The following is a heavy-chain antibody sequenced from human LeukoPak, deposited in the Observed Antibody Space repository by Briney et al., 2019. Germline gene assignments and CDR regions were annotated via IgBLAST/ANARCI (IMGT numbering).Heavy chain of an antibody. D-gene: IGHD6-6*01. CDR2: ISYDGSNE. CDR3: GKDQYRSSSYYYYGMDV. Sequence: GGSLRLSCAASGFTFSSYAMHWVRQAPGKGLEWVAVISYDGSNEFYADSVKGRFTISRDNSKNTLDLQMNSLRAEDTAVYYCGKDQYRSSSYYYYGMDVWGQGTTVTVSS. J-gene: IGHJ6*02. V-gene: IGHV3-30*04. CDR1: GFTFSSYA.